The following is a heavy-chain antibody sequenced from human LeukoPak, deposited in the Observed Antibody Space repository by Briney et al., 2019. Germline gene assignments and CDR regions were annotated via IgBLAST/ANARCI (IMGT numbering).Heavy chain of an antibody. J-gene: IGHJ4*02. Sequence: GGSLRLSCAASGFTFSSYAMTWVRQAPGKGLGWVSTISDSGGNTYSADSVAGRFTISRGNSRDTLYLQMNSLRADDTAVYFCARGGFLGPDYWGQGTLVTVSS. V-gene: IGHV3-23*01. CDR3: ARGGFLGPDY. CDR2: ISDSGGNT. D-gene: IGHD3-16*01. CDR1: GFTFSSYA.